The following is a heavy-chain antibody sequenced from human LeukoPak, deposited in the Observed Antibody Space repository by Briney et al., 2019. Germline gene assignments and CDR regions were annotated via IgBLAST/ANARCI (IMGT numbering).Heavy chain of an antibody. Sequence: SVKVSCKASGGTFISYAISWVRQAPGQGLEWMGGIIPIFGTANYAQKFQGRVTITADESMSTAYMELSSLRSEDTAVYYCAREEMWEGYSYGPSRDGYSNLDYRGQGTLVTVSS. CDR3: AREEMWEGYSYGPSRDGYSNLDY. V-gene: IGHV1-69*13. D-gene: IGHD5-24*01. J-gene: IGHJ4*02. CDR1: GGTFISYA. CDR2: IIPIFGTA.